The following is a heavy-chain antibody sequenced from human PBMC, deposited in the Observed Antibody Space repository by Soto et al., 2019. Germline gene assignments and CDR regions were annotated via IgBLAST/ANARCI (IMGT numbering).Heavy chain of an antibody. D-gene: IGHD6-6*01. J-gene: IGHJ4*02. CDR1: GFSLSTSGVD. CDR3: ARSRPYSSSPEYFFDR. V-gene: IGHV2-5*02. Sequence: QITLKESGPTLVKPTQTLTLTCTFSGFSLSTSGVDVGWIRQPPGKALEWLALIYWDDDKRYSPSLKSRLTITKDTSKSHVVLTMTNMDHVDTSTYSCARSRPYSSSPEYFFDRWGQGTLVTVSS. CDR2: IYWDDDK.